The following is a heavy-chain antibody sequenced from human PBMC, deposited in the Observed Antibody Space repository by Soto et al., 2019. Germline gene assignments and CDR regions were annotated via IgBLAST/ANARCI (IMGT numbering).Heavy chain of an antibody. CDR3: TTSSIAARDAFDI. J-gene: IGHJ3*02. D-gene: IGHD6-6*01. CDR1: GFTFSNAW. V-gene: IGHV3-15*01. Sequence: GGSLRLSCAASGFTFSNAWMSWVRQAPGKGLEWVGRIKSKTDGGTTDYAAPVKGRFTISRDDSKTTLYLQMNSLKTEDTAVYYCTTSSIAARDAFDIWGQGTMVTVSS. CDR2: IKSKTDGGTT.